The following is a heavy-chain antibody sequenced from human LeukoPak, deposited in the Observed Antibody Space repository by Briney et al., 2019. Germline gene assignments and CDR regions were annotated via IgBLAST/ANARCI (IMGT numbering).Heavy chain of an antibody. V-gene: IGHV3-23*01. CDR2: IRGTGSST. CDR3: ARAFGPYYFDY. D-gene: IGHD3-10*01. Sequence: PGGSLRLSCGASGFTFSSYAMAWVRQAPGKGLEWVSAIRGTGSSTYYADSVKGRFTISRDNSKNTLDLQMNSLRAEDTAFYYCARAFGPYYFDYWGQGALVTVSS. J-gene: IGHJ4*02. CDR1: GFTFSSYA.